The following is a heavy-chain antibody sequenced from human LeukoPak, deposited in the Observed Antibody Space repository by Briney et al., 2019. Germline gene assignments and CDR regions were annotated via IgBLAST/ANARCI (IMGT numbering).Heavy chain of an antibody. Sequence: SETLSLTCAVSGGSITSHNWWSWVRQTPGEGLEWIGEIYHGGNTHYNTSLESRVTMSVDESRNQFSLNLYSVTAADTAVYYCASHLAVSGTRGFDYWGQGILVTVSS. J-gene: IGHJ4*02. CDR1: GGSITSHNW. CDR2: IYHGGNT. V-gene: IGHV4-4*02. D-gene: IGHD1-1*01. CDR3: ASHLAVSGTRGFDY.